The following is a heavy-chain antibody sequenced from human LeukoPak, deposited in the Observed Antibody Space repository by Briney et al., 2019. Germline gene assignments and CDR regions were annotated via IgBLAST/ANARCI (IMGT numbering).Heavy chain of an antibody. CDR1: GGTFSSYA. V-gene: IGHV1-69*13. D-gene: IGHD3-22*01. CDR2: IIPIFGTA. Sequence: SVKVSCKASGGTFSSYAISWVRQAPGQGLEWMGGIIPIFGTANYAQKFQGRVTITADESTSTAYMELSSLRSEDTAVYYCARGGQTGHYYDSSGYYSTDYWGQGTLVTVSS. CDR3: ARGGQTGHYYDSSGYYSTDY. J-gene: IGHJ4*02.